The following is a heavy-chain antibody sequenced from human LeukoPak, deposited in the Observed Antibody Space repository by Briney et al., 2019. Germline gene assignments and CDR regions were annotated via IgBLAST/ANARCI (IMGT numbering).Heavy chain of an antibody. CDR2: LNSDGSST. CDR1: GFTFSNYW. J-gene: IGHJ4*02. CDR3: ARSRYDYIWGIDY. V-gene: IGHV3-74*01. D-gene: IGHD3-16*01. Sequence: SGGSLRLSCAASGFTFSNYWMHWVCQAPGKGLVWVSRLNSDGSSTNYADSVKGRFTISRDNAKNTLYLQMNSLRDEDTAVFYCARSRYDYIWGIDYWGQGTLVTISS.